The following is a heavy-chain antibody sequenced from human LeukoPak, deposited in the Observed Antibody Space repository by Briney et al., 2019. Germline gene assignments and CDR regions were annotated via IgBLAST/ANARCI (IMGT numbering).Heavy chain of an antibody. J-gene: IGHJ4*02. CDR3: AKSSYYGSGSRLDY. CDR2: IRYDGSNK. V-gene: IGHV3-30*02. CDR1: GFTFSSYS. Sequence: GGSLRLSCAASGFTFSSYSMNWVRQAPGKGLEWVAFIRYDGSNKYYADSVKGRFTISRDNSENTLYLQMNSLRAEDTAVYYCAKSSYYGSGSRLDYWGQGTLVTVSS. D-gene: IGHD3-10*01.